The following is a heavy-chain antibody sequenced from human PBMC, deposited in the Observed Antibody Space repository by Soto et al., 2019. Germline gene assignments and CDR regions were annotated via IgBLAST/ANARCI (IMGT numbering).Heavy chain of an antibody. V-gene: IGHV4-59*01. J-gene: IGHJ6*02. CDR1: CGSISSYY. CDR3: ARDLWGYCGTDCYPLDV. CDR2: MYNTGST. D-gene: IGHD2-21*02. Sequence: SETLSLTCTVSCGSISSYYWSWIRHPPGKGLEWIGYMYNTGSTVYNPSFKSRVTISVDTSKNQFSLKLNSVTAADTAVYYCARDLWGYCGTDCYPLDVWGQGTTVTVS.